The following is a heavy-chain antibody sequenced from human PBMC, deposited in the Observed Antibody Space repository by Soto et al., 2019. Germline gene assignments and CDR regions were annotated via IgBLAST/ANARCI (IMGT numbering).Heavy chain of an antibody. V-gene: IGHV4-34*01. J-gene: IGHJ6*04. CDR3: ARVGVVPAARXHSHYYGMDV. CDR1: GGSFRGYY. D-gene: IGHD2-2*01. CDR2: IKHSGST. Sequence: SETLSLTCAVYGGSFRGYYWSWIRQPPGKGLEWIGEIKHSGSTNYNPXLKSRVTISVDTSKNQFSLKLRSVTAADTAVYYCARVGVVPAARXHSHYYGMDVXGXGTTVTVSS.